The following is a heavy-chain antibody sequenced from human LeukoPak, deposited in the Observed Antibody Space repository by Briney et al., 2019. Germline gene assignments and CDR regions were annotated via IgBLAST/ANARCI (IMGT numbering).Heavy chain of an antibody. CDR2: IYYSGST. V-gene: IGHV4-59*01. CDR3: ARGKIYGGIDY. CDR1: GGSISSYY. D-gene: IGHD4-23*01. Sequence: PSETLSLTCPVSGGSISSYYWSWIRQPPGKGLEWIGYIYYSGSTNYNPSLKSRVTISVDTSKNQFSLRLSSVTAADTAVYYCARGKIYGGIDYWGQGTLVTVSS. J-gene: IGHJ4*02.